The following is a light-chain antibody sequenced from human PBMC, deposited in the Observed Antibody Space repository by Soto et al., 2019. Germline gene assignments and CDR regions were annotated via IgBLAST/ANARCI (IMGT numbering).Light chain of an antibody. V-gene: IGKV3-20*01. CDR1: QSVSSSY. CDR2: GAS. Sequence: ESVLTHSPATLSLSPGERATLSCRASQSVSSSYLAWYQQKPGQAPRLLIYGASSRATGIPDRFSGSGSGTDFTLTISRLEPEDFAVYYCQQYGSSPWTFGQGTKVDI. J-gene: IGKJ1*01. CDR3: QQYGSSPWT.